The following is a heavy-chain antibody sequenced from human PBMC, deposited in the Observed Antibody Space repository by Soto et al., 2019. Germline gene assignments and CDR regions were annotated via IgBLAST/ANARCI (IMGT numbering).Heavy chain of an antibody. CDR1: GAPFISFP. Sequence: VKASCNASGAPFISFPFSWVRQAPGQGLEWMGGIIPMFGSASYAQEFLGRVTFTADDSTSTAYMEISGLTFEDTAFYYCAVARHRVVLNYYYRRDGCDPETSGSV. D-gene: IGHD6-6*01. CDR2: IIPMFGSA. J-gene: IGHJ6*02. CDR3: AVARHRVVLNYYYRRDG. V-gene: IGHV1-69*13.